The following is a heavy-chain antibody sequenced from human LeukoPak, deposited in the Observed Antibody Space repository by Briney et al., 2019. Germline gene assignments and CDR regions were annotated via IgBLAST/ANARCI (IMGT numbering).Heavy chain of an antibody. Sequence: HWASVKVSCKASGYTFTGYYMHWVRQAPGQGLEWMGWINPNSGGTNYAQKFQGWVTMTRDTSISTAYMELSRLRSDDTAVYYCARGDQDRLGYCSSTSCYADYYFDYWGQGTLVTVSS. CDR2: INPNSGGT. J-gene: IGHJ4*02. CDR3: ARGDQDRLGYCSSTSCYADYYFDY. CDR1: GYTFTGYY. V-gene: IGHV1-2*04. D-gene: IGHD2-2*01.